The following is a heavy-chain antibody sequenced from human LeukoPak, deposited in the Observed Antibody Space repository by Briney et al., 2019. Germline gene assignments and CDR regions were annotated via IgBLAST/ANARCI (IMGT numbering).Heavy chain of an antibody. D-gene: IGHD4-11*01. J-gene: IGHJ5*01. CDR2: IWSDASNR. V-gene: IGHV3-33*01. CDR3: ARDAQGGFDYGNSFES. CDR1: GFIFSHYG. Sequence: PGRSLRLFCAASGFIFSHYGMQWVRQAPGEGLEWVAVIWSDASNRFYAGSGKGRFTISRDKSQHTFLLQMNSLSATGTVINVCARDAQGGFDYGNSFESWGHGTLVTVSS.